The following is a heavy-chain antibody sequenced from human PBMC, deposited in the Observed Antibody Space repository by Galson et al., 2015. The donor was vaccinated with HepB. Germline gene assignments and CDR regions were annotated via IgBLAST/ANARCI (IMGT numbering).Heavy chain of an antibody. CDR1: GFTFSSYG. D-gene: IGHD2-8*02. CDR3: AREAGYWALGAFGI. J-gene: IGHJ3*02. CDR2: IWYDGSNK. Sequence: SLRLSCAASGFTFSSYGMHWVRQAPGKGLEWVAVIWYDGSNKYYADSVKGRFTISRDNSKNTLYLQMNSLRAEDTAVYYCAREAGYWALGAFGIWGQGTMVTVSS. V-gene: IGHV3-33*01.